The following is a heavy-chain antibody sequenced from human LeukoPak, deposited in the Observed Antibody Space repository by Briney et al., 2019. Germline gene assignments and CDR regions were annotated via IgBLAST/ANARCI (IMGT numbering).Heavy chain of an antibody. CDR1: GGSISSGAYY. J-gene: IGHJ3*02. CDR3: ARCVVVVAAVDAFDI. V-gene: IGHV4-31*03. D-gene: IGHD2-15*01. CDR2: IYYTGTT. Sequence: SQTLSLTCTVSGGSISSGAYYWTWIRQHPGKGLEWIGYIYYTGTTYYNPSLKSRVTISVDTSKNQVSLKLSSVTAADTAVYYCARCVVVVAAVDAFDIWGQGTMVTVSS.